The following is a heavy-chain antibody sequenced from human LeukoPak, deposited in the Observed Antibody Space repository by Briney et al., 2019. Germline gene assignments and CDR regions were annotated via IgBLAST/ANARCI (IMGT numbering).Heavy chain of an antibody. CDR2: IYPGGSET. J-gene: IGHJ4*02. D-gene: IGHD5-24*01. Sequence: GESLKSPGRGLGCDFSTNWTAWLRQRPGKGLEWMGIIYPGGSETRYDPSFQGQVTISADRSTPTAYLQWSSLRASDIAIDYCARASRDGYNQYLDHWGQGTLVTVSS. CDR1: GCDFSTNW. CDR3: ARASRDGYNQYLDH. V-gene: IGHV5-51*01.